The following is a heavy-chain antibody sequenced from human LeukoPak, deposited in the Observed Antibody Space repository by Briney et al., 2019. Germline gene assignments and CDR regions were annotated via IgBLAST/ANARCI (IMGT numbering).Heavy chain of an antibody. CDR1: GFTFSSYA. CDR3: AKDISGWYHWFDP. J-gene: IGHJ5*02. V-gene: IGHV3-23*01. Sequence: PGGSLRLSCAASGFTFSSYAMSWVRQAPGKGLEWVSGISGSGGSTNYADSVKGRFTISRDNSKNTLYLQMNSLRAEDTALYYCAKDISGWYHWFDPWGQGTLVTVSS. D-gene: IGHD6-19*01. CDR2: ISGSGGST.